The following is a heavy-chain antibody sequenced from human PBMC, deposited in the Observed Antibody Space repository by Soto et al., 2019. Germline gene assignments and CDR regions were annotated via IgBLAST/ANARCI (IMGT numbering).Heavy chain of an antibody. D-gene: IGHD3-10*01. V-gene: IGHV4-38-2*02. CDR3: AREYYYGSAGYYYGMDV. Sequence: SISSGYYWGWIRQPPGKGLDWIVRIYHSGSTYYNPSLKSRVTISVDTSKNQFSLKLSSVTAADTAVYYCAREYYYGSAGYYYGMDVWGQGTTVTVSS. CDR2: IYHSGST. CDR1: SISSGYY. J-gene: IGHJ6*02.